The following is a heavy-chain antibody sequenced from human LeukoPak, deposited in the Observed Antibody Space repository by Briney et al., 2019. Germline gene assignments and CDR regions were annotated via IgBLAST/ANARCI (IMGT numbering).Heavy chain of an antibody. CDR1: GGTFSSYA. J-gene: IGHJ4*02. Sequence: SVKVSCKASGGTFSSYAISWVRQAPGQGLEWMGRIIPILGIANYAQKFQGRVTITADKSTSTAYMELSSLRSEDTAVYYCARDPGEDKDPNYFDYWGQGTLVTVSS. CDR2: IIPILGIA. V-gene: IGHV1-69*04. D-gene: IGHD3-10*01. CDR3: ARDPGEDKDPNYFDY.